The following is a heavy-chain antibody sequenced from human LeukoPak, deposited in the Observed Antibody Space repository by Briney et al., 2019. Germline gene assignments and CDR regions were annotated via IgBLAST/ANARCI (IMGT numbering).Heavy chain of an antibody. J-gene: IGHJ6*03. D-gene: IGHD1-1*01. V-gene: IGHV3-30*02. CDR3: ARSQVPGTYYYYYYMDV. CDR2: IRYDGSNK. Sequence: GGSLRLSCAASGFNFSNYGMHWVRQAPGKGLEWVAFIRYDGSNKYYPDSVKGRFTISRDNSKNTLYLQMSSLRGEETAVYYCARSQVPGTYYYYYYMDVWGKGTTVTVSS. CDR1: GFNFSNYG.